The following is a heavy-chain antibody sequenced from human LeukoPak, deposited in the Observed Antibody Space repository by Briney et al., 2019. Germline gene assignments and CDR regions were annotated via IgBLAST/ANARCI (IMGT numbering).Heavy chain of an antibody. CDR1: GFTFSDYY. V-gene: IGHV3-11*04. D-gene: IGHD2-2*01. CDR3: AKDYRYCGSTSCFPPEYFDY. CDR2: ISSSGSTI. Sequence: GGSLRLSCAASGFTFSDYYMSWIRQAPGKGLEWVSYISSSGSTIYYADSVKGRFTISRDNSKNTLFLQMNSLRAEDTAVYYCAKDYRYCGSTSCFPPEYFDYWGQGTLVTVSS. J-gene: IGHJ4*02.